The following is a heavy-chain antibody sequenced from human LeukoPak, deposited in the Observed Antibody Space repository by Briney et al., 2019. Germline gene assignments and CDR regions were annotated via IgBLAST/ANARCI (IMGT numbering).Heavy chain of an antibody. Sequence: GGSLRLSCAASGFTFNTFGMSWVRQAPGKGLGWVAVISYDGSNKYYADSVKGRFTISRDNSKNTLYLQLNSLRAEDTAVYYCATIAAAGSYVFDYWGQGTLVTVSS. CDR1: GFTFNTFG. D-gene: IGHD6-13*01. CDR2: ISYDGSNK. CDR3: ATIAAAGSYVFDY. V-gene: IGHV3-30*03. J-gene: IGHJ4*02.